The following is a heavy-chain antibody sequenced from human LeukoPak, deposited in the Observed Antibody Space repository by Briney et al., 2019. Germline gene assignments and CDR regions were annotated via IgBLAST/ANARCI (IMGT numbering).Heavy chain of an antibody. Sequence: ASVKVSCKASGHTFTSYDINWVRKATGQGLEWMGWMNPNSRNTGYAQKFQGRVTMTRNTSISTAYMELSSLRSEDTAVYYCASGRDEWDAFDIWGQGTMVTVSS. D-gene: IGHD3-3*01. V-gene: IGHV1-8*01. CDR3: ASGRDEWDAFDI. CDR2: MNPNSRNT. J-gene: IGHJ3*02. CDR1: GHTFTSYD.